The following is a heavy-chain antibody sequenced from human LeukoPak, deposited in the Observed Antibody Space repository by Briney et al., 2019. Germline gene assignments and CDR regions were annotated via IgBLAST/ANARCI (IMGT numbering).Heavy chain of an antibody. CDR3: ARVYNRFCSGGSCYSFAFDI. CDR2: IIPIFGTA. CDR1: GGTFSSYA. D-gene: IGHD2-15*01. V-gene: IGHV1-69*06. J-gene: IGHJ3*02. Sequence: AASVKVSCKASGGTFSSYAISWVRQAPGQGLEWMGGIIPIFGTANYAQKFQGRVTITADKSTSTAYMELSSLRSEDTAVYYCARVYNRFCSGGSCYSFAFDIWGQGTMVTVSS.